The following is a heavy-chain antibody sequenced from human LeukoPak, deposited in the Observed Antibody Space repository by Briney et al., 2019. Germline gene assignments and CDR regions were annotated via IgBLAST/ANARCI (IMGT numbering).Heavy chain of an antibody. Sequence: SETLSLTCTVSGGSISSYYWSWVRQPAGKGLEWIGRIYTSGSTNYNPSLKSRVPMSVATSKNQFSLKLSSVTAADTAVYYCARDLTVTTSAFDIWGQGTMVTVSS. CDR1: GGSISSYY. J-gene: IGHJ3*02. V-gene: IGHV4-4*07. CDR2: IYTSGST. CDR3: ARDLTVTTSAFDI. D-gene: IGHD4-17*01.